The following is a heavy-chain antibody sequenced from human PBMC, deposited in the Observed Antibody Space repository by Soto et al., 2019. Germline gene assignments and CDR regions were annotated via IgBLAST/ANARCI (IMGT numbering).Heavy chain of an antibody. J-gene: IGHJ3*02. CDR1: GGSISSYY. D-gene: IGHD3-9*01. Sequence: PSETLSLTCTVSGGSISSYYWSWIRQPPGKGLGWIGYIYYRGSTNYNPSLKSRVTISVDTSKNQFSLKLSSVTAADTAVYYCARHRSVILTGYYIEGDDAFDIWGQGTMVTVSS. CDR2: IYYRGST. V-gene: IGHV4-59*08. CDR3: ARHRSVILTGYYIEGDDAFDI.